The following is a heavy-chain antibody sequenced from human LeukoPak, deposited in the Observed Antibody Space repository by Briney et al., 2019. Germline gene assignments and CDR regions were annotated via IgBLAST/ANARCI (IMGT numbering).Heavy chain of an antibody. Sequence: ASVKVSCTASGGTFSSYAISWVRQAPGQGLEWMGGIIPIFGTANYAQKFQGRVTITADESTSTAYMELSSLRSEDTAVYYCARQAQGGYYDSSGYYDYWGQGTLVTVSS. CDR3: ARQAQGGYYDSSGYYDY. D-gene: IGHD3-22*01. V-gene: IGHV1-69*13. J-gene: IGHJ4*02. CDR2: IIPIFGTA. CDR1: GGTFSSYA.